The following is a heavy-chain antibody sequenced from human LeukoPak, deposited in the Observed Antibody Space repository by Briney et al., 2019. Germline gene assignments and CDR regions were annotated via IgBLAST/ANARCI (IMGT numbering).Heavy chain of an antibody. CDR1: GGTFSSYA. J-gene: IGHJ4*02. Sequence: SVKVSCKASGGTFSSYAISWVRQAPGQGLEWLGGIIPIFGTANYAQKFQGRVTLTTDTSTSTAYMELSSLRSDDTAVYYCARDDNYGIFVNVDYWGQGTLVTVSS. D-gene: IGHD4-11*01. V-gene: IGHV1-69*05. CDR2: IIPIFGTA. CDR3: ARDDNYGIFVNVDY.